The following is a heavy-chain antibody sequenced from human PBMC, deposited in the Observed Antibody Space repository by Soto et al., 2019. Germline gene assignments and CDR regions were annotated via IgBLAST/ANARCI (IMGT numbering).Heavy chain of an antibody. CDR1: GGSISSGGYY. J-gene: IGHJ5*02. CDR2: IYYSGST. Sequence: SETLSLTCTVSGGSISSGGYYWSWIRQHPGKGLEWIGYIYYSGSTYYNPSLKSRVTISVDTSKNQFSLKLSSVTAADTAVYYCARSYCSGGSCYSFDPWGQGTLVTVSS. CDR3: ARSYCSGGSCYSFDP. V-gene: IGHV4-31*03. D-gene: IGHD2-15*01.